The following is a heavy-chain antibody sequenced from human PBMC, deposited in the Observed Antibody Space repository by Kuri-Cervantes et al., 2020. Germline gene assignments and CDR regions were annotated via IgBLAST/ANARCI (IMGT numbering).Heavy chain of an antibody. CDR1: GFTFSSYA. D-gene: IGHD1-14*01. CDR3: ARETESDAFDI. J-gene: IGHJ3*02. V-gene: IGHV3-23*01. CDR2: ISGSGGST. Sequence: LSLTCAASGFTFSSYAMSWVRQAPGKGLEWVSAISGSGGSTYYADSVKGRFTISRDNSRNTLYLQMNSLRAEDTAVYYCARETESDAFDIWGQGTMVTVSS.